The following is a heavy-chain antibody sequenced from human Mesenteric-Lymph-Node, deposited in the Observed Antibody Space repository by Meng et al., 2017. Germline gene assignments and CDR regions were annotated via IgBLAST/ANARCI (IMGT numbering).Heavy chain of an antibody. CDR1: GYTFTSYA. V-gene: IGHV1-3*01. D-gene: IGHD4-17*01. CDR2: INAGNGNT. CDR3: AREIRVSQAIDI. J-gene: IGHJ3*02. Sequence: ASVMVFCKASGYTFTSYAMHWVRQAPGQRLEWMGWINAGNGNTRYSQKFQGRVTITRDTSASTAYKELSSLRSEDTAVYYCAREIRVSQAIDIWGQGTMVTVSS.